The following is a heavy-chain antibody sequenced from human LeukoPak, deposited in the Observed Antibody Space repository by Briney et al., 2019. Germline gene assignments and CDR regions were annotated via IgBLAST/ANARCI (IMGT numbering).Heavy chain of an antibody. V-gene: IGHV3-53*01. CDR3: TKASAARCIGVFCYPFDH. J-gene: IGHJ4*02. D-gene: IGHD2-15*01. Sequence: PGGSLRLACAASGFTVSSSYMSWVRQAPGKGLEWVSIIYSGGDTYYADSVKGRFTISRDNSKNTLYLQMNSLRVEDTAVYYCTKASAARCIGVFCYPFDHWGQGTLVTVSS. CDR2: IYSGGDT. CDR1: GFTVSSSY.